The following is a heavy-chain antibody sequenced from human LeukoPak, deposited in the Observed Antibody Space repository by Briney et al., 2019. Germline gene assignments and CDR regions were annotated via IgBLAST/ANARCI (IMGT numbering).Heavy chain of an antibody. CDR3: ARTVATTLWAFDF. CDR1: AYTFTRHW. J-gene: IGHJ4*02. CDR2: IYPGDSDT. Sequence: GESLKIPCRGIAYTFTRHWIGWVRQMPGKGLEWMGIIYPGDSDTRYSPSFQGQVTISADKSSNTAYVQWKSLKASDTAIYYCARTVATTLWAFDFWGQGTLVTVSS. D-gene: IGHD3/OR15-3a*01. V-gene: IGHV5-51*01.